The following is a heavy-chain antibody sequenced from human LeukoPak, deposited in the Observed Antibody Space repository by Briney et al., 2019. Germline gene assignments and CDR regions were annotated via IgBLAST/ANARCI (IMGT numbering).Heavy chain of an antibody. Sequence: ASVKVSCKASGYTFTSYGISWVRQAPGQGLEWMGWISAYNGNTNYAQKLQGRVTMTTDTSTSTAYMELRSLRSGDTAVYYCAGSLGYCTSNVCYLKYWGQGTLVTVSS. D-gene: IGHD2-8*01. CDR1: GYTFTSYG. V-gene: IGHV1-18*01. CDR3: AGSLGYCTSNVCYLKY. CDR2: ISAYNGNT. J-gene: IGHJ4*02.